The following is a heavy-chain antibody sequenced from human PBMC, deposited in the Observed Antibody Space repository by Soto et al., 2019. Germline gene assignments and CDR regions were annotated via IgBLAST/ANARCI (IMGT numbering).Heavy chain of an antibody. CDR1: GFTFSSYS. Sequence: GGSLRLSCAASGFTFSSYSMNWVRQAPGKGLEWVSYISSSSSTIYYADSVKGRFTISRDNAKNSLYLQMNSLRDEDTAVYYCARTSSGSLSHAFDIWGQGTMVTVSS. J-gene: IGHJ3*02. V-gene: IGHV3-48*02. CDR3: ARTSSGSLSHAFDI. CDR2: ISSSSSTI. D-gene: IGHD1-26*01.